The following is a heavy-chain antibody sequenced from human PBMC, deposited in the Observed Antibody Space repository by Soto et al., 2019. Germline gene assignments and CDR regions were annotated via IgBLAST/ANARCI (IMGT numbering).Heavy chain of an antibody. CDR2: ISGSGGST. J-gene: IGHJ4*02. CDR1: GFTFSSYA. D-gene: IGHD3-22*01. Sequence: GGSLRLSCAASGFTFSSYAMSWVRQAPGKGLEWVSAISGSGGSTYYADSVKGRFTISRDNSKNTLYLQMNSLRAEDTAVYYCAKELKYDSSGYSPYWFWGQGTLVTVSS. V-gene: IGHV3-23*01. CDR3: AKELKYDSSGYSPYWF.